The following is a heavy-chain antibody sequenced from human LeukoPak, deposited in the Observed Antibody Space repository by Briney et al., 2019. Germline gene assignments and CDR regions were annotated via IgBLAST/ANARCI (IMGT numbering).Heavy chain of an antibody. Sequence: SVKVSCKASGGTFSSYAISWVRQAPGQGLEWMGRIIPILGIANYAQKFQGRVTITADKSTSTAYMELSSLRSEDTAVYYCARGGDYGGSNAFDIWGQGTMVTVSS. CDR3: ARGGDYGGSNAFDI. J-gene: IGHJ3*02. D-gene: IGHD4-17*01. CDR2: IIPILGIA. CDR1: GGTFSSYA. V-gene: IGHV1-69*04.